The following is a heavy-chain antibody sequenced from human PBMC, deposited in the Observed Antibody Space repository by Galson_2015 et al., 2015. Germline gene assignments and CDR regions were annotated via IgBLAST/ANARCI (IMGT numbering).Heavy chain of an antibody. J-gene: IGHJ4*02. CDR1: GFTFSSYS. Sequence: SLRLSCAASGFTFSSYSMNWVRQAPGKGLEWVSSISSSSSYIYYADSVKGRFTISRDNAKNSLYLQMNSLRAEDTAVYYCASDRCSGGSCYDYWGQGTLVTVSS. D-gene: IGHD2-15*01. V-gene: IGHV3-21*01. CDR3: ASDRCSGGSCYDY. CDR2: ISSSSSYI.